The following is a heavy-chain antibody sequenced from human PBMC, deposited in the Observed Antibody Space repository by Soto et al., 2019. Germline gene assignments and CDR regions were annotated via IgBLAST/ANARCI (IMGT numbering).Heavy chain of an antibody. V-gene: IGHV4-59*08. CDR3: ARQGFGELHGLVDV. Sequence: PSETLSLTCTISGGPMNNYYCSWFRQPRGQGLEWIGYMGYNGFTRYNPSLRSRVAISLDTAKNQFSLNLSSVTAADTALYYCARQGFGELHGLVDVWGQVITVTVSS. CDR1: GGPMNNYY. D-gene: IGHD3-10*01. J-gene: IGHJ6*02. CDR2: MGYNGFT.